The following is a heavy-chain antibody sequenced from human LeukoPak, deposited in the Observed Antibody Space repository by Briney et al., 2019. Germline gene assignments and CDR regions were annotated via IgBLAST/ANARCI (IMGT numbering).Heavy chain of an antibody. J-gene: IGHJ6*03. D-gene: IGHD6-6*01. V-gene: IGHV4-38-2*02. CDR3: ARDWGVSARPGYMDV. CDR1: GYSISSGYY. CDR2: VYHSGST. Sequence: SETLSLTCTVSGYSISSGYYWGWIRQPPGKGLEWIGSVYHSGSTYYNPSLKSRVTISVDTSKNQFSLKLSSVTAADTAVYYCARDWGVSARPGYMDVWGKGTTVTVSS.